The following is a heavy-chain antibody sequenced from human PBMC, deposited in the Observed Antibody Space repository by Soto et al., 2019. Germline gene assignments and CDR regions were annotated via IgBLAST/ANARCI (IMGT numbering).Heavy chain of an antibody. CDR2: IYSSGST. J-gene: IGHJ6*02. CDR3: AKPSLIYGMDV. Sequence: ETLSLTCTVSGDSISSSSYYWGWIRQPPGKGLEWIGNIYSSGSTYYNPSLKSRLTMSVDTSKNQFSLNLRSVTAADTAVYYCAKPSLIYGMDVWGQGTTVTVSS. CDR1: GDSISSSSYY. V-gene: IGHV4-39*01.